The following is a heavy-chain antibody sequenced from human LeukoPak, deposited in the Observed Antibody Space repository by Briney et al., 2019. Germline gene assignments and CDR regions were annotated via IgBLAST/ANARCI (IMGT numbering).Heavy chain of an antibody. CDR3: AGGLQWLSFDQ. CDR1: GGSINTYY. CDR2: MHHSGTT. D-gene: IGHD6-19*01. V-gene: IGHV4-59*03. J-gene: IGHJ4*02. Sequence: SETLSLACTVSGGSINTYYWSWIRQPPGKGLEWIGYMHHSGTTNSNPSLESRLTMSIDTSKKQLSLTLSSVTAADTAVYYCAGGLQWLSFDQWGQGTLVTVSS.